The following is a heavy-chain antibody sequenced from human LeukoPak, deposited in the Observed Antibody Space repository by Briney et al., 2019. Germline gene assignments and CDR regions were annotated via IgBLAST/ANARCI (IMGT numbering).Heavy chain of an antibody. D-gene: IGHD3-3*01. Sequence: GGSLRLSCAASGFTVNTNYMSWVRQAPGKGLEWVSVIYSGGSTYYGDSVKDRFTISRDNSKNTLYLQMNSLRAEDTAVYYCATTRFLHWLLTGENDYWGQGILVTVSS. J-gene: IGHJ4*02. V-gene: IGHV3-66*01. CDR2: IYSGGST. CDR3: ATTRFLHWLLTGENDY. CDR1: GFTVNTNY.